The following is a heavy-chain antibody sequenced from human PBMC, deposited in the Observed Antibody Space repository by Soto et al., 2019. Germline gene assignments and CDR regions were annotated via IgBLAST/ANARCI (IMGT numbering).Heavy chain of an antibody. CDR3: ARDVEFRDGNIFHLYY. CDR2: IIPVFGTP. J-gene: IGHJ4*02. V-gene: IGHV1-69*06. CDR1: GGTFNSHV. D-gene: IGHD3-3*02. Sequence: QVRLIQSGPEVKKPGSSVRLSCTASGGTFNSHVFNWVRQGPGQGLEWRGGIIPVFGTPNYAQKFQGRVTLAAVNSAGTIDMSLSSLRSEDTAVYYCARDVEFRDGNIFHLYYWGQGTLVTVSS.